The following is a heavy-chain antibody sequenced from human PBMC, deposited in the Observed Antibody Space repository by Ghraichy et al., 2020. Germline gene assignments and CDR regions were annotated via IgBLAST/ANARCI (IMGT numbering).Heavy chain of an antibody. CDR3: ARDHDPQEPEGIAAAGTGAFDI. D-gene: IGHD6-13*01. CDR1: GYTFTGYY. Sequence: ASVKVSCKASGYTFTGYYMHWVRQAPGQGLEWMGRINPNSGGTNYAQKFQGRVTMTRDTSISTAYMELSRLRSDDTAVYYCARDHDPQEPEGIAAAGTGAFDIWGHGTMVTVSS. CDR2: INPNSGGT. J-gene: IGHJ3*02. V-gene: IGHV1-2*06.